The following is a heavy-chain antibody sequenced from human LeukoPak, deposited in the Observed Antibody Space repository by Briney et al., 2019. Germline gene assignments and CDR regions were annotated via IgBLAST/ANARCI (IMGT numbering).Heavy chain of an antibody. CDR2: ISAYTGNT. D-gene: IGHD1/OR15-1a*01. J-gene: IGHJ4*02. V-gene: IGHV1-18*01. CDR3: ARIILSGTLDFDY. CDR1: GYTFTSYC. Sequence: GASVKVSCKASGYTFTSYCISWVGQAPGQGLEEMGWISAYTGNTNYAQKLQGSVTMTTDTSTSTAYMKLRSLRSDDTAVYYCARIILSGTLDFDYWGQGTLVTVSS.